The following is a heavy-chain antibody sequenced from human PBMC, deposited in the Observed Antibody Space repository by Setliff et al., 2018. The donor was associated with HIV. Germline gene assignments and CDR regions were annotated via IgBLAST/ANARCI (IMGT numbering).Heavy chain of an antibody. CDR1: GDPITNSMHY. J-gene: IGHJ4*02. CDR2: IHHTGHI. Sequence: SETLSLTCTVSGDPITNSMHYWSWIRQPPGKGLEWIGEIHHTGHINYNPSFKSRVTMSLDMSTNQFSLRLASVTAADTAVYYCTRQAWDSKSSGYFSDYWGQGTLVTVSS. CDR3: TRQAWDSKSSGYFSDY. V-gene: IGHV4-39*01. D-gene: IGHD3-22*01.